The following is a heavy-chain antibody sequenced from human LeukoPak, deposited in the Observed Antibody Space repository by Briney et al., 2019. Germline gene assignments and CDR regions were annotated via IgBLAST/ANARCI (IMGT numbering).Heavy chain of an antibody. V-gene: IGHV3-30*18. CDR2: ISYDGSNK. CDR3: AKDRPGSIFDY. Sequence: GRSLRLSCAASGFTFSSYGMHWVRQAPGKGLEWVAVISYDGSNKYYADSVKGRFTISRDNSKNTLYLQMNSLRAEDTAVYYCAKDRPGSIFDYWGQGTLVTVSS. J-gene: IGHJ4*02. CDR1: GFTFSSYG.